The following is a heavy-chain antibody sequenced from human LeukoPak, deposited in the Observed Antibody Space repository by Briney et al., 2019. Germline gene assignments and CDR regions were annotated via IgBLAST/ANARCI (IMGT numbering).Heavy chain of an antibody. CDR2: ISSSSSYI. Sequence: GGSLRLSCAASGFTFSSYSMNWVRQAPGKGLEWVSSISSSSSYIYYADSVKGRFTISRDNAKNSLCLQMNSLRAEDTAVYYCARDQRGSSGWYLRWEFDYWGQGTLVTVSS. CDR1: GFTFSSYS. D-gene: IGHD6-19*01. CDR3: ARDQRGSSGWYLRWEFDY. V-gene: IGHV3-21*01. J-gene: IGHJ4*02.